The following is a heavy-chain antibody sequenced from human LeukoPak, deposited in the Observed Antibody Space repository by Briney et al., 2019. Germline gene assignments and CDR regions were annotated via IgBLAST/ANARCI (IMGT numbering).Heavy chain of an antibody. CDR1: GFTFSSYS. CDR2: ISSSSSYV. Sequence: GGSLRLSCAASGFTFSSYSMNWVRQAPGKGLVWVSSISSSSSYVYYADSVKGRFTISRDNAKNSLYLQMNSLRAEDTAVYYCARDSYYDSSGVAFDIWGQGTMVTVSS. D-gene: IGHD3-22*01. J-gene: IGHJ3*02. V-gene: IGHV3-21*01. CDR3: ARDSYYDSSGVAFDI.